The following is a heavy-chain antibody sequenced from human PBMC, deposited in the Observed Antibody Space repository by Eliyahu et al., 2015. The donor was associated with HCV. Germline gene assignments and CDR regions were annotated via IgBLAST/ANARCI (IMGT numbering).Heavy chain of an antibody. D-gene: IGHD7-27*01. CDR3: ARYRVTGDWDKWYFDL. V-gene: IGHV3-11*04. Sequence: QEQLVESGGGLVKPGGPLRLSCAASGFTLXXYHMTWIRQAPGKGLEWLSFISFSGTSLHYADSVKGRFTISRDNAKNSLYLQMNSLEAEDTSVYFCARYRVTGDWDKWYFDLWGRGTLVTVSS. CDR1: GFTLXXYH. CDR2: ISFSGTSL. J-gene: IGHJ2*01.